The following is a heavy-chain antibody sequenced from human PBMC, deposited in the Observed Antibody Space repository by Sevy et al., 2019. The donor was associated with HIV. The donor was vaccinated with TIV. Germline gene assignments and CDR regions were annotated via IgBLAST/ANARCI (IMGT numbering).Heavy chain of an antibody. Sequence: GGSLRLSCTASGFTFGDYCMSWVRQAPGKGLEWVAFLKSDVYGGTVDHAASVRGRFVISRDDSKTIAYLQMNDLKTEDTGVYYCTWWKAAQSIFDYWGQGALVTVSS. CDR3: TWWKAAQSIFDY. J-gene: IGHJ4*02. CDR1: GFTFGDYC. V-gene: IGHV3-49*04. D-gene: IGHD2-15*01. CDR2: LKSDVYGGTV.